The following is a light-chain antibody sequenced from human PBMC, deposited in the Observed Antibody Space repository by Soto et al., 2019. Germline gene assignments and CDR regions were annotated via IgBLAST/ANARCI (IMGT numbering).Light chain of an antibody. Sequence: EIELTHSAGALSLSPGGRATLYCRASQSVSSSYLAWYQQKPGQAPRLLIYRASSRATGIPARFSGSGSGTEFTLTICSLQSEDFPVYCCPQSNNWPRTSAPGTKVDIK. V-gene: IGKV3D-15*01. CDR1: QSVSSSY. CDR2: RAS. J-gene: IGKJ1*01. CDR3: PQSNNWPRT.